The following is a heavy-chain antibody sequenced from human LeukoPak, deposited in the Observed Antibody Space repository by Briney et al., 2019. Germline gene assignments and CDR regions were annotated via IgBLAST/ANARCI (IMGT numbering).Heavy chain of an antibody. CDR1: GYTFTGYY. Sequence: ASLKVSCKASGYTFTGYYMHWVRQSPGHGLDWMRCINPNSGGTNYAQKFQGRATMTRDTSISTAYMELSRLRSDDTAVYYCARHFTMIDKYYFDYWGQGTLVTVSS. V-gene: IGHV1-2*02. CDR2: INPNSGGT. J-gene: IGHJ4*02. CDR3: ARHFTMIDKYYFDY. D-gene: IGHD3-22*01.